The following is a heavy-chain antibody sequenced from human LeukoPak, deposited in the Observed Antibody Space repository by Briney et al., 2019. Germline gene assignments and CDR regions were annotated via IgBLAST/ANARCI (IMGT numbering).Heavy chain of an antibody. V-gene: IGHV3-30*04. Sequence: PGRSLRLSCAASGFTFSSYAMHWVRQAPGKGLEWVAVISYDGSNKYYADSVKGRFTISRGNSKNTLYLQMNSLRAEDTAVYYCARERVVYYYYYGMDVWGKGTTVTVSS. CDR3: ARERVVYYYYYGMDV. J-gene: IGHJ6*04. CDR1: GFTFSSYA. CDR2: ISYDGSNK.